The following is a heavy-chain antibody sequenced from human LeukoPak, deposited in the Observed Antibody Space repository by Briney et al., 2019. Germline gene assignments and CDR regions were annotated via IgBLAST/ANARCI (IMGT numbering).Heavy chain of an antibody. D-gene: IGHD2-15*01. CDR3: ARVFTRSGHKPGASGY. J-gene: IGHJ4*02. CDR2: ISYDGSNK. V-gene: IGHV3-30*04. CDR1: GFTFSSYA. Sequence: GSLRLSCAASGFTFSSYAMHWVRQAPGKGLEWVAVISYDGSNKYYADSVKGRFTISRDNSKNTLYLQMNSLRAEDTAVYYCARVFTRSGHKPGASGYWGQGTLVTVSS.